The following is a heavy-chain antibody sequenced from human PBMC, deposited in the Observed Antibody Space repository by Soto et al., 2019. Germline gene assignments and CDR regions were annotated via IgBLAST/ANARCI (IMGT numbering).Heavy chain of an antibody. CDR3: ARSPNYYYYGFDV. CDR2: ISYSGST. D-gene: IGHD3-10*01. CDR1: GGSVSSGDYF. J-gene: IGHJ6*02. Sequence: SETLSLTCTVSGGSVSSGDYFWSWLRQSPGKRLEWIAYISYSGSTNYNPSLKSRATISVDTSKSQVSLTLTSMTAADAALYYCARSPNYYYYGFDVWGQGTAVTISS. V-gene: IGHV4-61*08.